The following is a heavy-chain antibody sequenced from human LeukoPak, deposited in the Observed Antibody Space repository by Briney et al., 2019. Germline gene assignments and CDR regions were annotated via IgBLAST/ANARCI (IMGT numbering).Heavy chain of an antibody. J-gene: IGHJ3*02. CDR2: LHHTGRN. CDR1: GDSLTSSSHY. V-gene: IGHV4-39*01. CDR3: VAEMTASAAFHI. D-gene: IGHD2-21*02. Sequence: SETLSLTCTVSGDSLTSSSHYWGWIRQPPGKRLQWVASLHHTGRNYSNAALKGRVSISMDTAKSQFSLKVNSVTAADSGVYYCVAEMTASAAFHIWGQGTMVAVSS.